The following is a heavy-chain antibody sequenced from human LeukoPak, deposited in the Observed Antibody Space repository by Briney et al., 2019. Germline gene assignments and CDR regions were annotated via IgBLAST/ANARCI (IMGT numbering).Heavy chain of an antibody. CDR3: ARDGYIDYYYYYMDV. V-gene: IGHV4-38-2*02. J-gene: IGHJ6*03. CDR1: GYSISSGYY. CDR2: IYHSGST. Sequence: SETLSLTCTVSGYSISSGYYWGWIRQPPGKGLEWIGSIYHSGSTYYNPSLKSRVTISVDTSKNQFSLKLSSVTAADTAVYYCARDGYIDYYYYYMDVWGNGTTVTVSS. D-gene: IGHD5-24*01.